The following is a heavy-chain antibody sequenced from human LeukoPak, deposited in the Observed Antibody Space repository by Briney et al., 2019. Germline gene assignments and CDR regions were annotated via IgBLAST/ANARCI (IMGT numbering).Heavy chain of an antibody. V-gene: IGHV1-46*01. CDR3: VRGLTMKLAPPFHF. CDR1: GYTFTMYY. CDR2: IYPSGGTT. J-gene: IGHJ4*02. D-gene: IGHD3-22*01. Sequence: ASVKVSCKASGYTFTMYYIHWVRQAPRQGLEWMGMIYPSGGTTTYAEKFQGRVTMTTDTSTSTVYMELSSLRSEDTAVFYCVRGLTMKLAPPFHFWGQGTLVTVSS.